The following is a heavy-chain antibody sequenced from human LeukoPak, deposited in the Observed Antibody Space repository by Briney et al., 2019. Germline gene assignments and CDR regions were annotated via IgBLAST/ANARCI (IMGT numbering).Heavy chain of an antibody. J-gene: IGHJ3*02. CDR2: IYHSGST. CDR3: ARTSIAARRANAFDI. V-gene: IGHV4-30-2*01. Sequence: SETLSLTCAVSGGSISSGGYSWSWIRQPPGKGLEWIGYIYHSGSTYYNPSLKSRVTMSVDRSKNQSSLKLSSVTAADTAVYYCARTSIAARRANAFDIWGQGTMVTVSS. D-gene: IGHD6-6*01. CDR1: GGSISSGGYS.